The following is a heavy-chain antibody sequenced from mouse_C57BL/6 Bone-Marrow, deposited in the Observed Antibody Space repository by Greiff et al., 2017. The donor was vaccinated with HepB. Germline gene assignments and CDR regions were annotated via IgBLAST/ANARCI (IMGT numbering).Heavy chain of an antibody. CDR3: ARSGRCNYYGSSYDYYGY. CDR2: LYPGDGDT. Sequence: VQLQQSGAELVKPGASVKISCKASGYAFSSYWMNWVKQRPGKGLEWIGQLYPGDGDTNYNGKFKGKATLTADKSSSTAYMQLSSLTSEDSAVYSCARSGRCNYYGSSYDYYGYWGQGTTLTVSS. V-gene: IGHV1-80*01. J-gene: IGHJ2*01. CDR1: GYAFSSYW. D-gene: IGHD1-1*01.